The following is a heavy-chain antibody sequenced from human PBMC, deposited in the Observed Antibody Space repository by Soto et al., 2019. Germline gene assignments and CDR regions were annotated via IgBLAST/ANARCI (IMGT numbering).Heavy chain of an antibody. CDR1: GFTFSSYA. D-gene: IGHD3-9*01. CDR2: ISGSGGST. V-gene: IGHV3-23*01. J-gene: IGHJ4*02. Sequence: GGSLRLSCAASGFTFSSYAMSWVRQAPGKGLEWVSAISGSGGSTYYADSVKGRFTISRDNSKNTLYLQMNSLRAEDTAVYYCAKVFSRYDILTGYYLFDYWGQGTLVTVSS. CDR3: AKVFSRYDILTGYYLFDY.